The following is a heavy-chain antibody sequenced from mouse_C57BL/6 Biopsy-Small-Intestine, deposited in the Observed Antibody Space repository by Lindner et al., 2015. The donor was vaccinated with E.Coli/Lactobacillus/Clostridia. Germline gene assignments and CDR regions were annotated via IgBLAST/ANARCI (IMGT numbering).Heavy chain of an antibody. CDR1: GYAFSSSW. J-gene: IGHJ2*01. Sequence: VQLQESGPELVKPGASVKISCKASGYAFSSSWMNWVKQRPGKGLEWIGRIYPGDGDTNYNGKFKDKATLTADKSSNTAYMQLSSLTSEDSAVYYCARRRGYGDSYYFDYWGQGTTLTVSS. D-gene: IGHD2-13*01. CDR3: ARRRGYGDSYYFDY. CDR2: IYPGDGDT. V-gene: IGHV1-82*01.